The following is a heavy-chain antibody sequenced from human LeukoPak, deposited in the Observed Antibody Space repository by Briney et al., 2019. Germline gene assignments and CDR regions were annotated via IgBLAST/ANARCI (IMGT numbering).Heavy chain of an antibody. J-gene: IGHJ4*02. CDR2: TYYRSKWSN. CDR3: ARSRAATFDY. D-gene: IGHD2-15*01. V-gene: IGHV6-1*01. Sequence: SQTVSLTCAISGDSVSSKSAAWNWIRQSPSRGLEWVGRTYYRSKWSNDYAASVKSRITVNPDTSKNQFSLQLSSVTPEDTAVYYCARSRAATFDYWGQGTLVTVSS. CDR1: GDSVSSKSAA.